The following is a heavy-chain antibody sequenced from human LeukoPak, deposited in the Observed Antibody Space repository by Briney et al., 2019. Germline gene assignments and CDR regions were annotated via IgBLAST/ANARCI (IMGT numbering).Heavy chain of an antibody. CDR1: GYTFTSYA. CDR3: ASAFPWTTVTTILYGMDV. J-gene: IGHJ6*02. V-gene: IGHV1-3*01. CDR2: INAGNGNT. D-gene: IGHD4-17*01. Sequence: ASVKVSCKAPGYTFTSYAMHWVRQAPGQRLEWMGWINAGNGNTKYSQKFQGRVTITRDTSASTAYMELSSLRSEDTAVYYCASAFPWTTVTTILYGMDVWGQGTTVTVSS.